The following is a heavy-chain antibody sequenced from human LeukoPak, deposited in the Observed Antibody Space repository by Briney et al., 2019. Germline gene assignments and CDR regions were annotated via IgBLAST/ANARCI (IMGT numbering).Heavy chain of an antibody. J-gene: IGHJ4*02. D-gene: IGHD1-14*01. CDR3: ARDPSRTLDY. V-gene: IGHV3-30*03. Sequence: GRSLRLSCAASGFTFSSYGMHWVRQAPGKGLEWVAVISYDGSNKYYADSVKGRFTISRDSSKNTVSLQMNSLRAEDTAVYYCARDPSRTLDYWGQGTLVTVSS. CDR1: GFTFSSYG. CDR2: ISYDGSNK.